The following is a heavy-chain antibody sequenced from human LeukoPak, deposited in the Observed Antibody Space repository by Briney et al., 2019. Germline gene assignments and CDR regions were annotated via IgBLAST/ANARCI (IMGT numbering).Heavy chain of an antibody. CDR1: GFTFSSYG. V-gene: IGHV3-30*18. CDR3: AKEPGYCSSTSCPGGVFSYGMDV. CDR2: ISYDGSNK. Sequence: GRSLRLSCAASGFTFSSYGMHWVRQAPGKGLEWVAVISYDGSNKYYADSVKGRFTISRDNSKNTLYLQMNSLRAEDTAVYYCAKEPGYCSSTSCPGGVFSYGMDVWGKGTTVTVSS. J-gene: IGHJ6*04. D-gene: IGHD2-2*01.